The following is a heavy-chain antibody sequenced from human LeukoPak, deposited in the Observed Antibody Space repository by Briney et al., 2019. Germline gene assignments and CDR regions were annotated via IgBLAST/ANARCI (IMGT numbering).Heavy chain of an antibody. CDR3: ARDSVDSSGTHDAFDI. V-gene: IGHV1-46*01. CDR1: GYTFTSYY. J-gene: IGHJ3*02. Sequence: ASVKVSCKASGYTFTSYYMHWVRQAPGQGLEWMGIINPSGGSTSYAQKFQGRVTMTRDTSTSTVYMELSSLRSEDTAVYYCARDSVDSSGTHDAFDIWGQGTMVTVSS. CDR2: INPSGGST. D-gene: IGHD3-22*01.